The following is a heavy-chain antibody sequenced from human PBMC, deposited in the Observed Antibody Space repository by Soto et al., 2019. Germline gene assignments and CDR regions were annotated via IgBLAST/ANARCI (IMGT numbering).Heavy chain of an antibody. V-gene: IGHV6-1*01. CDR2: TYYRSKWYN. D-gene: IGHD3-9*01. Sequence: PSQTLSLTCAISGDSVSSNSAAWNWIRQSPSRGLESLGRTYYRSKWYNDYAVSVKSRITINPDTSKNQFSLQLNSVTPEDTAVYYCARELDILTGYYTPNYYYYGMDVWGQGTTVTVSS. CDR3: ARELDILTGYYTPNYYYYGMDV. J-gene: IGHJ6*02. CDR1: GDSVSSNSAA.